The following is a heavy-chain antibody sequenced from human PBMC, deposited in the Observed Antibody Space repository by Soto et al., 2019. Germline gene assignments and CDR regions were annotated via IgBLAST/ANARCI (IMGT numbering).Heavy chain of an antibody. V-gene: IGHV3-9*01. D-gene: IGHD4-17*01. CDR2: ISWNSGSI. J-gene: IGHJ1*01. CDR1: GFTFDDYA. CDR3: AKDTQSTVTRPQH. Sequence: EVQLVESGGGLVQPGRSLRLSCAASGFTFDDYAMHWVRQAPGKGLEWVSGISWNSGSIGYADSVKGRFTSSRDNAKNSLYLQMNSLRAEDTALYYCAKDTQSTVTRPQHWGQGTLVTVSS.